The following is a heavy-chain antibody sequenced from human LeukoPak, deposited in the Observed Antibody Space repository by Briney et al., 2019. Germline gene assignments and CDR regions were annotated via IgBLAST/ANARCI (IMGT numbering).Heavy chain of an antibody. Sequence: GGSLRLSCAASGFTFSIYSMNWVRQAPGKGLEWVSSISSSSSYIYYADSVKGRFTISRDNSKNTLHVQMNSLRAEDAAVYYCAKGGIAVAGTSYYYYMDVWGKGTTVTISS. V-gene: IGHV3-21*04. CDR1: GFTFSIYS. J-gene: IGHJ6*03. CDR2: ISSSSSYI. CDR3: AKGGIAVAGTSYYYYMDV. D-gene: IGHD6-19*01.